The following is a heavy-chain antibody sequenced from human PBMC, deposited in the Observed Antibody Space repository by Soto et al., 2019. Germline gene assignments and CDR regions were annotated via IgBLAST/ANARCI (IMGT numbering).Heavy chain of an antibody. Sequence: GGSLRLSCAASGFTFSSYAMHWVRQAPGKGLEWVAVISYDGSNKYYANSVKGRFTISRDNSKNTLYLQMNSLRAEDTAVYYCATALVPAAPSYYVDYWGQGTLVTVSS. CDR2: ISYDGSNK. V-gene: IGHV3-30*04. D-gene: IGHD2-2*01. CDR1: GFTFSSYA. J-gene: IGHJ4*02. CDR3: ATALVPAAPSYYVDY.